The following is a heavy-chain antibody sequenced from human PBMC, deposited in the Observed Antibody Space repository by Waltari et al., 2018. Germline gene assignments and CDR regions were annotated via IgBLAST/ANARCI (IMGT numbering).Heavy chain of an antibody. CDR3: ARLTIFGVIN. CDR2: IYYSGST. V-gene: IGHV4-39*01. J-gene: IGHJ4*02. D-gene: IGHD3-3*01. Sequence: QLQLQESGPGLVKPSETLSLTCTVSGDSISSSSYYWGWIRQPQGKGLEWIGSIYYSGSTYYNPSLKIRVTISLDTSKNQFSLKLSSVTAADTAVYYCARLTIFGVINWGQGTLVTVSS. CDR1: GDSISSSSYY.